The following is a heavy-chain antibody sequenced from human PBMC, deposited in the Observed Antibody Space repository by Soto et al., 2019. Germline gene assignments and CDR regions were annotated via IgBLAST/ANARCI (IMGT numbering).Heavy chain of an antibody. CDR1: GFTFSSYA. V-gene: IGHV3-23*01. D-gene: IGHD6-19*01. CDR3: AKDLDIAVAANTFDY. Sequence: PGGSLRLSCAASGFTFSSYAMSWVRQAPGKGLEWVSAISGSGGSTYYADSVKGRFTISRDNSKNTLYLQMNSLRAEDTAVYYCAKDLDIAVAANTFDYWGQGTLVTVSS. J-gene: IGHJ4*02. CDR2: ISGSGGST.